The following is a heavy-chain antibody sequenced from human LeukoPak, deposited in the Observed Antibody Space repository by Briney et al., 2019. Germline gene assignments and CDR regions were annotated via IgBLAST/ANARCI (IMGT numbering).Heavy chain of an antibody. Sequence: GGSLRLSCAASGFTFSSYWMHWVRQAPGKGLVWVSRINNDGSSTNYAGFVKGRFTISRDNAKNTLYLQMNSLRAEDTAVYYCARFGLYGDYVGNLGQGTLVTVSS. V-gene: IGHV3-74*01. CDR1: GFTFSSYW. J-gene: IGHJ4*02. D-gene: IGHD4-17*01. CDR3: ARFGLYGDYVGN. CDR2: INNDGSST.